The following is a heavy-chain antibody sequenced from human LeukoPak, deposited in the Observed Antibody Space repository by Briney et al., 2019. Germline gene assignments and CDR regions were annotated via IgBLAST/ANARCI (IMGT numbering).Heavy chain of an antibody. V-gene: IGHV3-7*01. Sequence: GGSLRLSCAASGFTFSSYWMSWVRQAPEKGLEWVANIKQDGSEKSYVDSVKGRFTISRDNAKNSLYLQMNSLRAEDTALYYCARAGDKGDYWGQGTLVTVSS. J-gene: IGHJ4*02. CDR3: ARAGDKGDY. CDR2: IKQDGSEK. CDR1: GFTFSSYW. D-gene: IGHD4-23*01.